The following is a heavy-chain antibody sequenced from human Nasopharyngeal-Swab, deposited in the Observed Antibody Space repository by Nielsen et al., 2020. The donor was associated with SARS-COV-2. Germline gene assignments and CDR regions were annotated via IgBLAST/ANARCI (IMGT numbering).Heavy chain of an antibody. CDR2: INTNTGNP. J-gene: IGHJ6*02. Sequence: ASVKVSCKASGYTFTSYAMNWVRQAPGQGLEWMGWINTNTGNPTYAQGFTGRFVFSLDTSVSTAYLQISSIKAEDTAVYYCARDKTPTTVTTGCYGMDVWGQGTTVTVSS. CDR1: GYTFTSYA. CDR3: ARDKTPTTVTTGCYGMDV. V-gene: IGHV7-4-1*02. D-gene: IGHD4-17*01.